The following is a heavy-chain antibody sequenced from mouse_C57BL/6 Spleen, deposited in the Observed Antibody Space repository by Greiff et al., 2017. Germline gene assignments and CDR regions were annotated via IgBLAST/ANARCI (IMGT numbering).Heavy chain of an antibody. Sequence: VQLQQPGAELVRPGTSVKLSCKASGYTFTSYWMHWVKQRPGQGLEWIGVIDPSDSYTNYNQKFKGKATLTVDTSSSTAYMQLSSLTSEDSAVYYCAREDSSGSGFAYWGQGTLVTVSA. CDR1: GYTFTSYW. CDR3: AREDSSGSGFAY. D-gene: IGHD3-2*02. CDR2: IDPSDSYT. V-gene: IGHV1-59*01. J-gene: IGHJ3*01.